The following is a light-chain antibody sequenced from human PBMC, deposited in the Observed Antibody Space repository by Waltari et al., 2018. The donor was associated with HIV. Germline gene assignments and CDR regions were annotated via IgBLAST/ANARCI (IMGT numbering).Light chain of an antibody. J-gene: IGLJ1*01. CDR2: EVS. V-gene: IGLV2-14*01. Sequence: QSALTQPASVSGSPGQSITISCTATSSDVGGYNYFPWYQQHPGKAPKLMIYEVSNRPSGVSNRFSCSKSGNTASLTISGLQAEDEADYYCSSYTSSSTSHVFGTGTKVTVL. CDR1: SSDVGGYNY. CDR3: SSYTSSSTSHV.